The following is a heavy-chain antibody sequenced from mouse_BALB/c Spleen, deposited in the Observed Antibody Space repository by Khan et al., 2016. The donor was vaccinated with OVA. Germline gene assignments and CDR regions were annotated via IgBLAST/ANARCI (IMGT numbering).Heavy chain of an antibody. CDR1: GYSITSDYA. D-gene: IGHD1-1*01. V-gene: IGHV3-2*02. J-gene: IGHJ2*01. CDR3: ARVYGGDFDY. CDR2: ISYSGNT. Sequence: DVQLQESGPGLVKPSQSLSLTCTVTGYSITSDYAWNWIRQFPGNKLEWMGYISYSGNTKYNPSLKSRISITRATSKNQFFLQLNSVTIEDAATYYCARVYGGDFDYWGQGTTLTVSS.